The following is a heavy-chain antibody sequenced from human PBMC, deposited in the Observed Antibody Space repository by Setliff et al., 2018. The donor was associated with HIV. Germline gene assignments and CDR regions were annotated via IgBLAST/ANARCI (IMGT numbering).Heavy chain of an antibody. CDR1: GGTFSSYA. V-gene: IGHV1-8*02. D-gene: IGHD3-22*01. CDR2: MNPDSRNT. J-gene: IGHJ6*03. CDR3: ARARTDYYDRRRRSHYYIDV. Sequence: GASVKVSCKASGGTFSSYAISWVRQAPGQGLEWMGWMNPDSRNTGYAQRFEGRVTLTWDTSISTAYLELNHLKSDDTAVYYCARARTDYYDRRRRSHYYIDVWARGATVTVSS.